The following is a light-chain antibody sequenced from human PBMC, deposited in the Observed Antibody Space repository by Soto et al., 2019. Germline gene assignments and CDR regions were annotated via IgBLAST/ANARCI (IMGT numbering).Light chain of an antibody. CDR1: SSDVGSYNY. V-gene: IGLV2-14*01. CDR2: EVR. J-gene: IGLJ1*01. Sequence: QSVLTQPASVSGSPGQSITISCTGTSSDVGSYNYVSWYQQHPGKAPKLMIYEVRDRPSGISSRFSGSKSGNTASLTISGLQAEDEADYYCSSYTSSSTYVFGTGTRSPS. CDR3: SSYTSSSTYV.